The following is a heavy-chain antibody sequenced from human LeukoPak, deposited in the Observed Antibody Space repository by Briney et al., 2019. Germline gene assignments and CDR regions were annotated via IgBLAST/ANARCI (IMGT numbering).Heavy chain of an antibody. CDR2: ITGSGDNT. J-gene: IGHJ6*02. CDR1: GFTFSSYA. CDR3: AKEWAVAFLYYYYGMDV. Sequence: PGGSLRLSCAASGFTFSSYAMSWVRQTPGKGLEWVSTITGSGDNTYYADSVKGRFTISRDNSKNTLYLQMNSLRAGDTAIYYCAKEWAVAFLYYYYGMDVWGQGTTVTVSS. D-gene: IGHD6-19*01. V-gene: IGHV3-23*01.